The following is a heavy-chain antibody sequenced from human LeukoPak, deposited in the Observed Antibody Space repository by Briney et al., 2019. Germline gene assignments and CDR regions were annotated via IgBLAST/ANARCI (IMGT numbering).Heavy chain of an antibody. Sequence: PGGSLRLSCAASGFTFSSYGMSWVRQAPGKGLEWVSAISGSGGRTYYADSVKGRFTISRDNSKNTLYLQMNSLRAGDTAIYYCAKAGNIRFDYWGQGTLVTVSS. D-gene: IGHD2/OR15-2a*01. CDR1: GFTFSSYG. CDR3: AKAGNIRFDY. CDR2: ISGSGGRT. V-gene: IGHV3-23*01. J-gene: IGHJ4*02.